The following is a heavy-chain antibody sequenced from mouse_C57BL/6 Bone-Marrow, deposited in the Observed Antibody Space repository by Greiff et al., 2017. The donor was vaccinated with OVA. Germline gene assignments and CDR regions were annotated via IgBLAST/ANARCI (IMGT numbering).Heavy chain of an antibody. V-gene: IGHV3-1*01. CDR3: ARDYYGFDY. Sequence: VQLKETGPGMVKPSQSLSLTCTVTGYSITSGYDWHWIRHFPGNQLEWMGYITNSGGTNYNPYFKSLITITHDTAKNHFFLKLNSVTTEDTATYYGARDYYGFDYWGQGTTLTVSA. CDR2: ITNSGGT. J-gene: IGHJ2*01. CDR1: GYSITSGYD. D-gene: IGHD1-1*01.